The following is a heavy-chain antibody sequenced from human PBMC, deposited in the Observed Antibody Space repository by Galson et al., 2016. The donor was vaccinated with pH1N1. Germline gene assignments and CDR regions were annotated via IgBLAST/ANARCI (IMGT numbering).Heavy chain of an antibody. Sequence: SVKVSCKASGYTFRDFGFSWLRQAPGQGLEWVGWISGYNGNTNYAQNLQGRVTMTTDTSTSTAYMELRSLTSDDPAVYYYARDPRGQYTSAWYVEQPFDYWGQGTLVTVSS. CDR2: ISGYNGNT. D-gene: IGHD6-19*01. J-gene: IGHJ4*02. V-gene: IGHV1-18*01. CDR1: GYTFRDFG. CDR3: ARDPRGQYTSAWYVEQPFDY.